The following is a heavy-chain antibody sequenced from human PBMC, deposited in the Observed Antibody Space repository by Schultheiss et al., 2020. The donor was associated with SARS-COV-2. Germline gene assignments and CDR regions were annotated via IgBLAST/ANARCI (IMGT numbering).Heavy chain of an antibody. CDR2: ISWNSGSI. CDR3: ARGRYNWNGYWFDP. J-gene: IGHJ5*02. D-gene: IGHD1-1*01. Sequence: GGSLRLSCAASGFTVSSNYMSWVRQAPGKGLEWVSGISWNSGSIGYADSVKGRFTISRDNAKNSLYLQMNSLRAEDTAVYYCARGRYNWNGYWFDPWGQGTLVTVSS. CDR1: GFTVSSNY. V-gene: IGHV3-9*01.